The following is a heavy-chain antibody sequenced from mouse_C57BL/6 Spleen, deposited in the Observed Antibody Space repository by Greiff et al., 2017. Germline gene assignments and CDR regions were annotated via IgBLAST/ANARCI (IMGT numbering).Heavy chain of an antibody. CDR3: ARGGRDYFDY. CDR1: GYTFTSYW. Sequence: QVQLQQPGAELVMPGASVKLSCKASGYTFTSYWMHWVKQRPGQGLEWIGEIDPSDSYPNYNQKFKGKSTLTVDKSSSTADMQLSSLTSEDSAVYYCARGGRDYFDYWGQGTTLTVSS. CDR2: IDPSDSYP. V-gene: IGHV1-69*01. D-gene: IGHD3-3*01. J-gene: IGHJ2*01.